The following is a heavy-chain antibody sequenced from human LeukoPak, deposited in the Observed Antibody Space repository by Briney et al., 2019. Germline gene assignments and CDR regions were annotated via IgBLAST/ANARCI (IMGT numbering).Heavy chain of an antibody. CDR2: IYTSGTT. CDR1: GGSISSGTYD. Sequence: PSETLSLTCTVAGGSISSGTYDWTWIRQPAGKGLDWIGRIYTSGTTNYNPSLKSRVTISLDTSKNQFSLKLTSVTAADTAVYYCARWSTYRFDSWGQGSLVTVSS. V-gene: IGHV4-61*02. CDR3: ARWSTYRFDS. D-gene: IGHD5/OR15-5a*01. J-gene: IGHJ4*02.